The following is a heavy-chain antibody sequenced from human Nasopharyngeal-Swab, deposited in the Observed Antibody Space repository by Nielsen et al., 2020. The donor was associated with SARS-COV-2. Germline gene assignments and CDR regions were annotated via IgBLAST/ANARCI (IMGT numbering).Heavy chain of an antibody. V-gene: IGHV3-21*01. Sequence: GESLKISCAASGFLFSSYGMNWVRQAPGKGLEWVSSISSYSSDITYADSLKGRFTISRDSAKNSLYLQMNSLRAEDTAVYYCARDQYYDSSGYYYYGMDVWGQGTTVTVSS. J-gene: IGHJ6*02. D-gene: IGHD3-22*01. CDR2: ISSYSSDI. CDR3: ARDQYYDSSGYYYYGMDV. CDR1: GFLFSSYG.